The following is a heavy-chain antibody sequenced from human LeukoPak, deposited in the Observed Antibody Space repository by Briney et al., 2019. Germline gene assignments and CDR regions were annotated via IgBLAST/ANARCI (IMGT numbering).Heavy chain of an antibody. CDR2: IYYSGST. CDR1: GGSISSYY. CDR3: ARRKSDIVVVPAAIKKTNWFDP. V-gene: IGHV4-59*12. Sequence: SETLSLTCTVSGGSISSYYWSWIRQPPGKGLEWIGYIYYSGSTNYNPSLKSRVTISVDTSKNQFSLKLSSVTAADTAVYYCARRKSDIVVVPAAIKKTNWFDPWGQGTLVTVSS. J-gene: IGHJ5*02. D-gene: IGHD2-2*02.